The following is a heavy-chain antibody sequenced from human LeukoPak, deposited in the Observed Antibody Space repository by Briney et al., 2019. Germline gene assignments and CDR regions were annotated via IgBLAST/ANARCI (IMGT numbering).Heavy chain of an antibody. D-gene: IGHD3-10*01. V-gene: IGHV4-39*01. J-gene: IGHJ5*02. Sequence: KPSETLSLTCTVSGGSISSNNYFWGWIRQPPGKGLEWIGSIYDSGSTYYNPSLKSRVTISVDTSKNQFSLKLNSVTAADTAMYYCANYGSGSYRFDPWGQGTLVTVSS. CDR1: GGSISSNNYF. CDR3: ANYGSGSYRFDP. CDR2: IYDSGST.